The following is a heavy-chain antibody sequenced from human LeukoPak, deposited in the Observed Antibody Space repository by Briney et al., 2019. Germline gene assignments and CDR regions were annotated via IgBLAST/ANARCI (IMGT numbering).Heavy chain of an antibody. V-gene: IGHV3-74*01. CDR1: GLTFSSAW. CDR3: ARDGSYKLDY. Sequence: RGSLRLSCAASGLTFSSAWMHWVRQTPGKGLVWISRIKSDGTATYADSVRGRFTISRDNAKNTLYLQMNNLRADDTGIYYCARDGSYKLDYWGQGALVTVSS. D-gene: IGHD1-26*01. J-gene: IGHJ4*02. CDR2: IKSDGTA.